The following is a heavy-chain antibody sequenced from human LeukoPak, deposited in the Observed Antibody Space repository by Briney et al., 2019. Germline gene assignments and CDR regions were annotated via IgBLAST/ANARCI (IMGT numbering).Heavy chain of an antibody. D-gene: IGHD2-21*01. CDR2: ISSSGSTI. J-gene: IGHJ4*02. V-gene: IGHV3-11*04. CDR3: ARKLAYCGGDCYSGLDY. Sequence: GGSLRLSCAASGFTFSDYYMSWIRQAPGKGLEWVSYISSSGSTIFYADPVKGRFTISRDNAKNSLYLQMNSLRAEDTAVYYCARKLAYCGGDCYSGLDYWGQGTLVTVSS. CDR1: GFTFSDYY.